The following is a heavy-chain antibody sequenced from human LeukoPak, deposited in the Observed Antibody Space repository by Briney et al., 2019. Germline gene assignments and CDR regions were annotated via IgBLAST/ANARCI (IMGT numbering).Heavy chain of an antibody. CDR2: IYHSGTT. J-gene: IGHJ4*02. D-gene: IGHD3-10*01. Sequence: TSETLSLTCAVSGGSISSSNWWSWVRQPPGKGLEWIGEIYHSGTTNYNPFLKSRVTISRDMSKNQFSLKLTSVTAADTAVYYCATWPSYGSGSQLWGQGTLVTVSS. CDR3: ATWPSYGSGSQL. V-gene: IGHV4-4*02. CDR1: GGSISSSNW.